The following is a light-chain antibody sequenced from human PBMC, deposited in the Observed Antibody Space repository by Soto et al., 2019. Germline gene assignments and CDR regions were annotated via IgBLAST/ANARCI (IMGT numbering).Light chain of an antibody. CDR2: GAS. Sequence: EIVMTQSPATLSVSPGEGATLSCRAGQSVGSNLAWYQQKPGQAPRLLSYGASTRATGVPARFSGSGSGTEFTLTISSLQSEDFAVYYCQQYEDWPPQLTFGGGTKVEIK. J-gene: IGKJ4*01. V-gene: IGKV3-15*01. CDR3: QQYEDWPPQLT. CDR1: QSVGSN.